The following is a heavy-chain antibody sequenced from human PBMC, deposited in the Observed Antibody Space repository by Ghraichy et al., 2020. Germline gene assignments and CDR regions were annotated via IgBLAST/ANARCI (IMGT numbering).Heavy chain of an antibody. Sequence: SETLSLTCTVSGGSITLSGYYWSWIRQPPGKGLEWIGHISHSGITNYNPSLKNRVTISVDTSKNQFSLNLRSVTAADSADYFCAGAPNADFFDYWGQVTLVTVS. CDR2: ISHSGIT. V-gene: IGHV4-61*08. J-gene: IGHJ4*02. CDR3: AGAPNADFFDY. CDR1: GGSITLSGYY.